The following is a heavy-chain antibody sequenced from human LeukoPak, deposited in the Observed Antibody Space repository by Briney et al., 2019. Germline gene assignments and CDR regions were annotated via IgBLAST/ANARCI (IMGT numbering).Heavy chain of an antibody. CDR2: ISGSGGST. D-gene: IGHD2-2*01. CDR1: GFTFSSYG. J-gene: IGHJ4*02. CDR3: ATLSPDIVVVPAAYFDY. Sequence: QPGGSLRLSCAASGFTFSSYGMHWVRQAPGKGLEWVSAISGSGGSTYYADSVKGRFTISRDNSKNTLYLQMNSLRAEDTAVYYCATLSPDIVVVPAAYFDYWGQGTLVTVSS. V-gene: IGHV3-23*01.